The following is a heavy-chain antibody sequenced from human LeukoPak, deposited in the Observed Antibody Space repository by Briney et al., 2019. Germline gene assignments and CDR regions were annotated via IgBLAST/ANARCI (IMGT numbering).Heavy chain of an antibody. J-gene: IGHJ4*02. Sequence: PSETLSLTCTVSGGSISSYYWSWIRQPRGKGLEWIGYIYYSGSTNYNPSLKSRVTISVDTSKNQFSLKLSSVTAADTAVYYCARVTAAGTPYYFDYWGQGTLVTVSS. CDR2: IYYSGST. CDR3: ARVTAAGTPYYFDY. D-gene: IGHD6-13*01. CDR1: GGSISSYY. V-gene: IGHV4-59*01.